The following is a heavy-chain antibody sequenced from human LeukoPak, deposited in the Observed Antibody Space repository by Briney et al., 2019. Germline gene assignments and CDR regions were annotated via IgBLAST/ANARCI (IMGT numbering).Heavy chain of an antibody. CDR3: ARAYYASGEFDP. Sequence: ASVKVSCKASGYTFTSYDINWVRQATGQGLEWIGWMNPNSGNTGYAQKFQGRVTITRNTSISTAYMELSSLRSDDTAVYYCARAYYASGEFDPWGQGTLVTVSS. CDR1: GYTFTSYD. CDR2: MNPNSGNT. J-gene: IGHJ5*02. V-gene: IGHV1-8*03. D-gene: IGHD3-10*01.